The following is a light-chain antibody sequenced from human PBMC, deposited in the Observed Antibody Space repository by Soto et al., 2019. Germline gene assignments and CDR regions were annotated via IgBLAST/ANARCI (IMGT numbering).Light chain of an antibody. CDR2: DAS. V-gene: IGKV1-13*02. CDR3: RQFNSYPRT. J-gene: IGKJ2*01. Sequence: AIQLTQSPSSLSASVGDRVTITCRASQGISSALAWYQQKAGKPPKLLIYDASSLESGVPSRFGGSGSGADFTLTISSLQPEDFATYYCRQFNSYPRTFGQGTKLEIK. CDR1: QGISSA.